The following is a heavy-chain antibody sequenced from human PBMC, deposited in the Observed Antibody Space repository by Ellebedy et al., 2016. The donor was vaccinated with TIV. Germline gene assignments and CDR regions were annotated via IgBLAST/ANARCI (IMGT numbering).Heavy chain of an antibody. CDR1: GFTFSSNW. V-gene: IGHV3-7*03. Sequence: GESLKISCAASGFTFSSNWMSWVRQTPGKGLEWVAYIKQDGSEKYYVDSVKGRFTISRDNAKNSLYLQMNSLRAEDTAVYYCARGHSSGWYLSHWGRGTLVTVSS. D-gene: IGHD6-19*01. CDR3: ARGHSSGWYLSH. CDR2: IKQDGSEK. J-gene: IGHJ4*02.